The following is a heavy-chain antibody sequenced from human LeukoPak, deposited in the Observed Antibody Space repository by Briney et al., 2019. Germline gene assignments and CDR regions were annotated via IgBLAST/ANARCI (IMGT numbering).Heavy chain of an antibody. CDR2: ISGSGGST. CDR1: GFTFSRYA. Sequence: GGSLTLSCAASGFTFSRYAMSWVRQAPGKGLEWVSAISGSGGSTYYADSVKGRFTISRDNSKHTLYLQMTSQRAKDTAVYYCAKGTNWRTDYLVYWGQRTLVTVSS. J-gene: IGHJ4*02. V-gene: IGHV3-23*01. CDR3: AKGTNWRTDYLVY. D-gene: IGHD1-20*01.